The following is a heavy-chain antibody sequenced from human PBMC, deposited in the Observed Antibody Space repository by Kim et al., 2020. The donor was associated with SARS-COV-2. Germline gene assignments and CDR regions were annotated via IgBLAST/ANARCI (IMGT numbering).Heavy chain of an antibody. Sequence: TYAQGFTGRFVFSLDTSVNTAYLHISSLKAEDTAVYYCARKYWSQHSRFDSWGQGTLVTVSS. CDR3: ARKYWSQHSRFDS. V-gene: IGHV7-4-1*02. D-gene: IGHD2-8*02. J-gene: IGHJ4*02.